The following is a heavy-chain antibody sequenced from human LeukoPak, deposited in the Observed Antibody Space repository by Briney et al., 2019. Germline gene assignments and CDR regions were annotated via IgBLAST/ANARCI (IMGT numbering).Heavy chain of an antibody. D-gene: IGHD3-10*01. J-gene: IGHJ2*01. CDR1: GFTFSSYE. CDR2: ISSSGSTI. V-gene: IGHV3-48*03. Sequence: LSGGSLRLSCAASGFTFSSYEMNWVRQAPGKGLEWVSYISSSGSTIYYADSVKGRFTISRDNAKNSLYLQMNSLRAEDTAVYYCARDRWFGEFNLWGRRTLVTVSS. CDR3: ARDRWFGEFNL.